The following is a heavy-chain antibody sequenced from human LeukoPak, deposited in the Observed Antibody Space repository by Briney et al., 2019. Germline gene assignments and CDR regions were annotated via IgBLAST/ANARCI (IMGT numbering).Heavy chain of an antibody. D-gene: IGHD6-13*01. CDR2: INPNSGGT. J-gene: IGHJ4*02. CDR1: GYTFTGYY. CDR3: ARDKSVSRVAAAGLDY. V-gene: IGHV1-2*04. Sequence: ASVKVSCKASGYTFTGYYMHWVRQAPGQGLEWMGWINPNSGGTNYAQKFQGWVTMTRDTSISTAYMELSRLRSDDTAVYYCARDKSVSRVAAAGLDYWGQGTLVTVSS.